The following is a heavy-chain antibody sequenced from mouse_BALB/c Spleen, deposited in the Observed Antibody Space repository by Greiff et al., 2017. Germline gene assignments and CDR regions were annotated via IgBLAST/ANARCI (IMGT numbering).Heavy chain of an antibody. CDR2: INSNGGST. CDR3: ARDNTHSGVVYFDV. CDR1: GFTFSSYG. D-gene: IGHD1-1*02. V-gene: IGHV5-6-3*01. J-gene: IGHJ1*01. Sequence: EVNVVESGGGLVQPGGSLKLSCAASGFTFSSYGMSWVRQTPDKRLEWVATINSNGGSTYYPDSVKGRFTISRDNAKNTLYLQMSSLKSEDTAMYYCARDNTHSGVVYFDVWGAGTTVTVSS.